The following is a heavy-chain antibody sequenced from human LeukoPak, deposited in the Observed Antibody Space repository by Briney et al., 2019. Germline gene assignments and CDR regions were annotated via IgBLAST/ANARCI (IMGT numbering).Heavy chain of an antibody. CDR3: ATAGGGARKSKTTVTTGNWFDP. D-gene: IGHD4-17*01. J-gene: IGHJ5*02. CDR2: MNPHSGDT. V-gene: IGHV1-8*02. CDR1: GYTFTIYE. Sequence: ASVKVSCKASGYTFTIYEIVWERQATGQGLEWMGWMNPHSGDTGYAQRFQGRVTMTRNTSISTAYMELSSMRSEDMAVYYCATAGGGARKSKTTVTTGNWFDPWGQGTLVTVSS.